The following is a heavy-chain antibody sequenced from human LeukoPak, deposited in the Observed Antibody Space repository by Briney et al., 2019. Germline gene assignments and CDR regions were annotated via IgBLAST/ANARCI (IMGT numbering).Heavy chain of an antibody. D-gene: IGHD3-16*01. J-gene: IGHJ4*02. CDR3: ATEYVRTHYFDW. CDR1: GYNLNTYH. CDR2: ITSTGTTT. V-gene: IGHV1-46*02. Sequence: GASVKVSCKASGYNLNTYHMQWVRQAPGQGLEWMGIITSTGTTTICAQKFQGRVTMTRDTSTSTVYMDLSSLRSDDTAVYYCATEYVRTHYFDWWGQGTLVTVSS.